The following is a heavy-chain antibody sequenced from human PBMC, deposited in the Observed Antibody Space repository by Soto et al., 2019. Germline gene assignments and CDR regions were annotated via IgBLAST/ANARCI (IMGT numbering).Heavy chain of an antibody. CDR1: GGSISSGGYS. CDR3: ARTPDI. J-gene: IGHJ3*02. CDR2: IYHSGST. V-gene: IGHV4-30-2*01. Sequence: SETLSLTCAVSGGSISSGGYSWSWIRQPPGKGLEWIGYIYHSGSTYYNPSPRSRVTISVDRSKNQFSLNLNSVTAADTAVYYCARTPDIWGQGTMVTVS.